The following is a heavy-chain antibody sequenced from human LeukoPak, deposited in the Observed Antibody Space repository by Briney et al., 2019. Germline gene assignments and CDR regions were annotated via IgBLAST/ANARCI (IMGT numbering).Heavy chain of an antibody. Sequence: GGSLRLSCAASGFTFSSYAMHWVRQAPGKGLEWVAVISYDGSNKYYADSVKGRFTISRDNSKNTLYLQMNSLRAEDTAVYYCAREGSGRPVDYWGQGTLVTVSS. CDR2: ISYDGSNK. V-gene: IGHV3-30-3*01. CDR1: GFTFSSYA. D-gene: IGHD3-10*01. J-gene: IGHJ4*02. CDR3: AREGSGRPVDY.